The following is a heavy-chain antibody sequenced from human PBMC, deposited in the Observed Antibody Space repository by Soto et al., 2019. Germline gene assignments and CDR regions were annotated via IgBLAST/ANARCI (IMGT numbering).Heavy chain of an antibody. D-gene: IGHD3-22*01. Sequence: PSQTLSLTCAISGDSVSSNSSAWNCIRQSPSRGLEWLGRTYYRSKWYNDYAVSVKSRITINPDTSKNQFSLQLNSVTPEDTAVYYCARVYYDSSGPMGHDAFDIWGQGTMVTVSS. CDR1: GDSVSSNSSA. V-gene: IGHV6-1*01. J-gene: IGHJ3*02. CDR2: TYYRSKWYN. CDR3: ARVYYDSSGPMGHDAFDI.